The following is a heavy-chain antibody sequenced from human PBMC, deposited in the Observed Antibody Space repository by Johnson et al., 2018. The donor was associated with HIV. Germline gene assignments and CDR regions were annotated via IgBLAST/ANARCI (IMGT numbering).Heavy chain of an antibody. CDR3: ARDGGGGALDI. Sequence: VQLVESGGGLVQPGGSLRLSCAASGFTFSSYWMSWVRQAPGKGLEWVANIKQDGSEKYYVDSVKGRFTISRDNAKNSLYLQMNSLRAEDTAGYYCARDGGGGALDIWGQGTMVIVSS. J-gene: IGHJ3*02. CDR1: GFTFSSYW. V-gene: IGHV3-7*05. CDR2: IKQDGSEK. D-gene: IGHD3-16*01.